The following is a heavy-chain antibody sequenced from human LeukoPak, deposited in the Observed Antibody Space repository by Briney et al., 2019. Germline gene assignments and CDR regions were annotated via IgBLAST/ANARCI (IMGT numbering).Heavy chain of an antibody. D-gene: IGHD6-13*01. V-gene: IGHV4-34*01. CDR3: ARGPPWYSSSWSNNWFDP. CDR2: INHSGST. CDR1: GGSFSGYY. Sequence: SETLSLTCAVYGGSFSGYYWSWIRQPPGKGLAWIGEINHSGSTNYNPSLKSRVTISVDTSKNQFSLKLSSVTAADTAVYYCARGPPWYSSSWSNNWFDPWGQGTLVTVSS. J-gene: IGHJ5*02.